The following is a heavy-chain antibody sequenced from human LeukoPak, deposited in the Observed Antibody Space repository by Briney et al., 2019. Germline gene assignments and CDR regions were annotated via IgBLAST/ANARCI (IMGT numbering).Heavy chain of an antibody. D-gene: IGHD3-10*01. V-gene: IGHV4-59*01. Sequence: SETLSLTCSVSGGTVSAGSISSYYWSWIRQSAGKGLEWIGYIYYSGSTNYNPSPKSRVTISVDTSKNQFSLKLSSVTAADTAVYYCATMGNSGSYPFYYYYMDVWGKGTTVTVSS. CDR1: AGSISSYY. CDR3: ATMGNSGSYPFYYYYMDV. J-gene: IGHJ6*03. CDR2: IYYSGST.